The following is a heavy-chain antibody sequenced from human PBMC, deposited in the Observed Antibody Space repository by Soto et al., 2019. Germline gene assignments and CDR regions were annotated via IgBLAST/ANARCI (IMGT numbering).Heavy chain of an antibody. Sequence: QVQMVESGGGVVQPGTSLRLCCVASGFTFGRSGMHWVRQAPGGALEWVAIIWFDGSKKYYADSVKGRLTVSRDNSKNTSYLQMDSLRGDDTAVYYCARDLNTGYIDYWGQGTLVTVSS. D-gene: IGHD5-12*01. V-gene: IGHV3-33*01. J-gene: IGHJ4*02. CDR3: ARDLNTGYIDY. CDR1: GFTFGRSG. CDR2: IWFDGSKK.